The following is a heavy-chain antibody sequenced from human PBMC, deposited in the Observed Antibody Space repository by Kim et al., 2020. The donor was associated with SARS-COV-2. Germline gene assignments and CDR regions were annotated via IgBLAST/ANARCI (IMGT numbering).Heavy chain of an antibody. CDR2: ISAYNGNT. CDR3: ARDSSSWYLGPNSWFDP. CDR1: AYTFTSYG. Sequence: ASVKVSCKASAYTFTSYGISWVRQAPGQGLEWMGWISAYNGNTNYAQNLQGRVTMTTDTSTSTAYMELRSLRSDDTAMYYCARDSSSWYLGPNSWFDPWGQGTLVTVSS. J-gene: IGHJ5*02. V-gene: IGHV1-18*01. D-gene: IGHD6-13*01.